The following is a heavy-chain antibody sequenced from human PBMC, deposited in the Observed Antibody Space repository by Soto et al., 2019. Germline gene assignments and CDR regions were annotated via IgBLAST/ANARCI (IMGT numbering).Heavy chain of an antibody. V-gene: IGHV1-24*01. CDR1: GYTLTELS. Sequence: ASVKVSCKVSGYTLTELSMHWVRQAPGKGLEWMGGFDPEDGNTNYAQKLQGRVTMTTDTSTSTAYMELRSLRSDDTAVYYCARVEGIAAPPAFDYWGQGALVTVSS. CDR3: ARVEGIAAPPAFDY. CDR2: FDPEDGNT. D-gene: IGHD6-13*01. J-gene: IGHJ4*02.